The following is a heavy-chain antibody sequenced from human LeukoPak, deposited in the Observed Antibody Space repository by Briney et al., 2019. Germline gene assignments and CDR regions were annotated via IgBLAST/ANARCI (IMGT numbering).Heavy chain of an antibody. D-gene: IGHD3-10*01. V-gene: IGHV3-30*03. Sequence: PGRSLRLSCAASGFTFGSYGMHWVRQAPGKGLEWVAVISYDGSNKYYADSVKGRFTISRDNSKNTLYLQMNSLRAEDTAVYYCASLEVGSGRQWNFDYWGQGTLVTVSS. CDR2: ISYDGSNK. CDR1: GFTFGSYG. J-gene: IGHJ4*02. CDR3: ASLEVGSGRQWNFDY.